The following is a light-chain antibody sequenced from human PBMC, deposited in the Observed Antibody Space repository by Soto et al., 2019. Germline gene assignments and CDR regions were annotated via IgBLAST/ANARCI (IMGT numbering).Light chain of an antibody. CDR3: MQALQTGYT. CDR2: MGS. V-gene: IGKV2-28*01. J-gene: IGKJ2*01. Sequence: DIVMTQSPISLPVSPGEPASISCRSSQSLLDSDGYKYLDWYLQKPGQSPQLLIYMGSNRATGVPDRFSGSGSSTDFTLKISRVEAEDVGVYYCMQALQTGYTFGQGTRLEIK. CDR1: QSLLDSDGYKY.